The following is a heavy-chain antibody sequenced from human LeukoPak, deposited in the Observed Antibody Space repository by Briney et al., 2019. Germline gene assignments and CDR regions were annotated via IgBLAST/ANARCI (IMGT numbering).Heavy chain of an antibody. J-gene: IGHJ4*02. Sequence: PSETLSLTCSVSGGSISTYYWSWVRQPPGRGLEWVGYIYYSGSTDYNPSLKSRVTISVDTSKNQFSLKLSSVTAADTAVYYCARHRGVSDDNGYYSGGPFDYWGQGTLVTVFS. CDR3: ARHRGVSDDNGYYSGGPFDY. CDR2: IYYSGST. CDR1: GGSISTYY. V-gene: IGHV4-59*08. D-gene: IGHD3-22*01.